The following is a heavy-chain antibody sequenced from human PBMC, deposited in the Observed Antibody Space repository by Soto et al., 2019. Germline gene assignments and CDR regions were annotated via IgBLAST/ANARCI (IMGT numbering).Heavy chain of an antibody. J-gene: IGHJ4*02. Sequence: QVQLVESGGGVVQPGRSLRLSCAASGFTFSNYGMHWVRQAPGKGLEWVAVISYHGSDKYYADSVKGRFTISRDNSKNPLYLQMDSLRAEGTAVYYCAKDPLTTTVTTVGYWGQGTLVTVSS. V-gene: IGHV3-30*18. CDR3: AKDPLTTTVTTVGY. CDR2: ISYHGSDK. D-gene: IGHD4-17*01. CDR1: GFTFSNYG.